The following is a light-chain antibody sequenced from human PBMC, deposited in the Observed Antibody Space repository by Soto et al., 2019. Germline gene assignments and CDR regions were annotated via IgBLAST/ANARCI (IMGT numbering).Light chain of an antibody. CDR3: QQYGSSLLT. V-gene: IGKV3-20*01. Sequence: EIVLTQSPGTLSLSPGERANLSCRASQSVSSSYLAGYQQKPGQAPRLLIYGASSRATGIPDRFSGSGSGTDFTLTISRLEPEDLAVYYGQQYGSSLLTFGPGTKVDIK. CDR2: GAS. J-gene: IGKJ3*01. CDR1: QSVSSSY.